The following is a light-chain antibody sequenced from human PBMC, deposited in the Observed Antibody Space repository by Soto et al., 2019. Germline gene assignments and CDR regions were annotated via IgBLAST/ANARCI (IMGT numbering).Light chain of an antibody. CDR3: QQRNNWPGT. CDR2: DAS. Sequence: VVLTQSPGTLSMTPGERATLFCRASENIGSDYLAWYQHKPGQPPSLLIFDASSRAPGIPDRFTGSGSGTDFTLTISSLEPEDFAVYYCQQRNNWPGTFGQGTKVDIK. CDR1: ENIGSDY. V-gene: IGKV3D-20*02. J-gene: IGKJ1*01.